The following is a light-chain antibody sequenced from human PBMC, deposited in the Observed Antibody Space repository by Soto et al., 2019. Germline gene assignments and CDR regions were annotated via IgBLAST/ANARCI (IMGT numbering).Light chain of an antibody. J-gene: IGKJ4*01. CDR3: QQYYNSVLT. V-gene: IGKV1-39*01. CDR2: AAS. CDR1: QSISNF. Sequence: DIQMTQSPSSLSASLEDRVTHIYRASQSISNFLNWVQHKPGNAPKVLISAASTLQSGVPPMFSGSESGTDFTLTISSLQPEDSASYYCQQYYNSVLTFGGGTKVDIK.